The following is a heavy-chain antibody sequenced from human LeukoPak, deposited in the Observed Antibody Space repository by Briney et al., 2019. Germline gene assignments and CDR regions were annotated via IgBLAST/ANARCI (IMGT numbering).Heavy chain of an antibody. CDR2: IYYSGST. Sequence: SQTLSLTCTVSGGSISGSGYYWSWIRQHPGKGLEWIGYIYYSGSTYCNPSVKSRVTISVDTSKNQFSLKLNSVTAADTAVYYCARGYNYYDSSGSLDVWGKGTTVIVSS. D-gene: IGHD3-22*01. V-gene: IGHV4-31*03. CDR1: GGSISGSGYY. J-gene: IGHJ6*04. CDR3: ARGYNYYDSSGSLDV.